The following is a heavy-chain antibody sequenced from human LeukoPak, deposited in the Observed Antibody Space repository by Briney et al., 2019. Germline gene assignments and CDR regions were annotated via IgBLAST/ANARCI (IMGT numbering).Heavy chain of an antibody. CDR2: ISSSSSYI. CDR3: ARDRYYDSSGLDY. V-gene: IGHV3-21*01. Sequence: GGSLRLSCAASGFTFSSYSMNWVRQAPGKGLEWVSSISSSSSYIYYADSVKGRLTISRDNAKNSLYLQMNSLRAEDTAVYYCARDRYYDSSGLDYWGQGTLVTVSS. D-gene: IGHD3-22*01. CDR1: GFTFSSYS. J-gene: IGHJ4*02.